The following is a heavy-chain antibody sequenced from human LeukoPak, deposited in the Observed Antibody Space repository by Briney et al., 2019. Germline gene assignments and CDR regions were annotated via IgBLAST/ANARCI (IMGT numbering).Heavy chain of an antibody. J-gene: IGHJ4*02. CDR1: GGTFSSYA. Sequence: SVEVSCKASGGTFSSYAISWVRQAPGQGLEWMGGIIPIFGTANYAQKFQGRVTITADESTSTAYMELSSLRSEDTAVYYCASAWGSYDFWSGYYRSEFDYWGQGTLVTVSS. D-gene: IGHD3-3*01. CDR2: IIPIFGTA. V-gene: IGHV1-69*13. CDR3: ASAWGSYDFWSGYYRSEFDY.